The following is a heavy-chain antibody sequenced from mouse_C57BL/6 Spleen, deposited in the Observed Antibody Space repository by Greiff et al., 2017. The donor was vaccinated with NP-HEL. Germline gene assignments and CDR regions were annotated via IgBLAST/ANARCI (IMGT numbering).Heavy chain of an antibody. J-gene: IGHJ4*01. V-gene: IGHV1-22*01. CDR3: APTVVAPYYAMDY. CDR2: INPNNGGT. Sequence: EVQRVESGPELVKPGASVKMSCKASGYTFTDYNMHWVKQSHGKSLEWIGYINPNNGGTSYNQKFKGKATLTVNKSSSTAYMELRSLTSEDSAVYYCAPTVVAPYYAMDYWGQGTSVTVSS. CDR1: GYTFTDYN. D-gene: IGHD1-1*01.